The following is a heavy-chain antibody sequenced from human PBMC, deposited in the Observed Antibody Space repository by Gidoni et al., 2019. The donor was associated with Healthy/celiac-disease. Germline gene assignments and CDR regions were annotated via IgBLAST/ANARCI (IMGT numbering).Heavy chain of an antibody. CDR1: GFTFRSSA. D-gene: IGHD2-8*01. J-gene: IGHJ6*02. Sequence: EVQLLESGGGLVQPGGSLRLSCAASGFTFRSSAMRWVRQAPGKGLGWVSAISGSGGSTYYADSVKGRFTISRDNSKNTLYLQMNSLRAEDTAVYYCAKNRRGCTNGVCYYYGMDVWGQGTTVTVSS. CDR3: AKNRRGCTNGVCYYYGMDV. CDR2: ISGSGGST. V-gene: IGHV3-23*01.